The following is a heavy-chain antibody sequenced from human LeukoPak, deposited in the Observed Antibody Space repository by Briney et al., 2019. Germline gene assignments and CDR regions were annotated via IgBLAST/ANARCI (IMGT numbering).Heavy chain of an antibody. CDR3: ASTYYYGSGTPGSYFDY. D-gene: IGHD3-10*01. CDR2: ISAYNGNT. J-gene: IGHJ4*02. V-gene: IGHV1-18*01. CDR1: GYTFTSYG. Sequence: ASVKVSCKASGYTFTSYGISWVRQAPGQGLEGMGWISAYNGNTNYAQKLQGRVTMTTDTSTSTAYMELRSLRSDDTAVYYCASTYYYGSGTPGSYFDYWGQGTLVTVSS.